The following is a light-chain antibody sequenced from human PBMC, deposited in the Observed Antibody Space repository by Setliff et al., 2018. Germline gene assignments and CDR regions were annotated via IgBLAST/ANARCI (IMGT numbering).Light chain of an antibody. CDR1: SSDVGGYNF. V-gene: IGLV2-11*01. CDR3: CSYRSRNTWV. Sequence: QSALTQPRSVSGSPGQSVTISCTGTSSDVGGYNFVSWYQVYPGKAPKVMIYDVSKRPSGVPDRLSGSKSGTTASLTISGLQPEDEADYYCCSYRSRNTWVFGGGTKVTVL. J-gene: IGLJ3*02. CDR2: DVS.